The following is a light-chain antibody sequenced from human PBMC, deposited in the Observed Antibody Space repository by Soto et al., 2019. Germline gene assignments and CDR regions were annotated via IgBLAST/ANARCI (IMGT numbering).Light chain of an antibody. J-gene: IGLJ2*01. Sequence: QSALTQPASVSGSPGQSITISCTGTGSDTGGFDVASWYQQYPGKAPKLIIYEAIKRPSGLSDRFSGSKSASTASLTISGLRAEDEAEYFCCSYASGNTFLFGGGTKLTVL. CDR3: CSYASGNTFL. V-gene: IGLV2-23*02. CDR2: EAI. CDR1: GSDTGGFDV.